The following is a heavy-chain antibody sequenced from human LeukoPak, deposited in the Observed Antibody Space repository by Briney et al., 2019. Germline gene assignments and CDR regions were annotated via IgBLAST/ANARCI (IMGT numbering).Heavy chain of an antibody. Sequence: GGSLRLSCAASRFTFSSYPMSWVPQAPGKGREWVSATSDSGGSTYHADSVKGRITISRDNSKNTLYLQMNSLIAEDTAVDYCAKGSASAAITSWERFDPWGQGTLVTVSS. CDR2: TSDSGGST. CDR3: AKGSASAAITSWERFDP. CDR1: RFTFSSYP. D-gene: IGHD2-2*01. J-gene: IGHJ5*02. V-gene: IGHV3-23*01.